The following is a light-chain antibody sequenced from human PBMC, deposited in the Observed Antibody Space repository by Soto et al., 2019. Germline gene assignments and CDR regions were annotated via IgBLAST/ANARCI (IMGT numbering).Light chain of an antibody. Sequence: DIQMTQSPSSLSASLGDRVTITCRASQGIRNDLGWYQQKPGKAPKLLIYDASSLESGVPSRFSGSGSGTEFTLTISSLQPDDFATYYCQQYNSYSPWTFGQGTKVDIK. J-gene: IGKJ1*01. CDR3: QQYNSYSPWT. V-gene: IGKV1-17*01. CDR2: DAS. CDR1: QGIRND.